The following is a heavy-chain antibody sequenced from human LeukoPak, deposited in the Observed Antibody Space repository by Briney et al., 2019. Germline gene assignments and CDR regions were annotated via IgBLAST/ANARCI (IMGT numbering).Heavy chain of an antibody. Sequence: PSETLSLTCTVSGGSISSYYWTWIRQPPGKGLEWIGYIYYSGSTHYNPSLKSRVTISLDTSKNQFSLKLSSVTAADTAVYYCARMKDGYSIFDYWGQGTLVTVSS. D-gene: IGHD5-24*01. CDR1: GGSISSYY. CDR2: IYYSGST. J-gene: IGHJ4*02. CDR3: ARMKDGYSIFDY. V-gene: IGHV4-59*01.